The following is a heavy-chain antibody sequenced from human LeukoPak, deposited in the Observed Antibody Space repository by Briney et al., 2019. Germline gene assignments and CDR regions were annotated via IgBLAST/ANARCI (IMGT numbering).Heavy chain of an antibody. V-gene: IGHV3-23*01. J-gene: IGHJ4*02. CDR3: AKGVATILDY. CDR2: ISANGANT. D-gene: IGHD5-12*01. Sequence: GGSLRLSCAASGFTFSSYAMSWVRQAPGKGLEWVSLISANGANTYFADSVKGRFTISRDNSKKTLYLQMNSLRAEDTAVYYCAKGVATILDYWGQGTLVIVSS. CDR1: GFTFSSYA.